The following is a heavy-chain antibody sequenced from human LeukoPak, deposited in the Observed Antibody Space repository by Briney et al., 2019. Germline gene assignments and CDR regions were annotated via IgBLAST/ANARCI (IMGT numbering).Heavy chain of an antibody. V-gene: IGHV4-4*08. D-gene: IGHD2-15*01. CDR2: IYYSGST. Sequence: SETLSLTCTVSGGSISSYYWSWIRQPPGKGLEWIGYIYYSGSTNYNPSLKSRVTISVDTSKNQFSLKLSSVTAADTAVYYCARETVVVGFDYWGQGTLVTVSS. CDR1: GGSISSYY. J-gene: IGHJ4*02. CDR3: ARETVVVGFDY.